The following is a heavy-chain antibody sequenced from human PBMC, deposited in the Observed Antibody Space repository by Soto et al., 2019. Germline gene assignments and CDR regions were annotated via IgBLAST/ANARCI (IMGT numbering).Heavy chain of an antibody. J-gene: IGHJ4*02. CDR1: GYTFTSYY. Sequence: ASVKVSCKASGYTFTSYYMHWVRQAPGQGLEWMGIINPSGGSTSYAQKFQGRVTMTRDTSTSTVYMELSSLRSEDTAVYYCARDLGYYGSGSALGYWGQGTLVTVSS. CDR3: ARDLGYYGSGSALGY. V-gene: IGHV1-46*03. CDR2: INPSGGST. D-gene: IGHD3-10*01.